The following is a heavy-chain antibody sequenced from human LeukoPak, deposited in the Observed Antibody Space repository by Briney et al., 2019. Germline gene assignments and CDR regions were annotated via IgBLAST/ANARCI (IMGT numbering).Heavy chain of an antibody. J-gene: IGHJ6*02. CDR1: GFTFSSYA. D-gene: IGHD3-3*01. Sequence: PGRSLRLSCAASGFTFSSYAMHWVRQAPGKGLEWVAVISYDGSDKYYADSVKGRFTISRDNSKNTLYLQMNSLRAEDTAVYYCARGIRASGYLPYYYYYGMDVWGQGTTVTVSS. CDR3: ARGIRASGYLPYYYYYGMDV. V-gene: IGHV3-30-3*01. CDR2: ISYDGSDK.